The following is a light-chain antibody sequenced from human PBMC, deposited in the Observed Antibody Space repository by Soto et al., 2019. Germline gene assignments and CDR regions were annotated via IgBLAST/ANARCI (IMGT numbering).Light chain of an antibody. CDR3: QQYNSFST. J-gene: IGKJ2*01. CDR2: SAS. V-gene: IGKV1-5*03. Sequence: DIQMTQSPSTLSASVGDRVNITCRASQSVGRWLAWYQQKPGKAPKLLVFSASRLDSGAPSSFSGSGSGTDFNLTNRALQPDYVATYYCQQYNSFSTFGQGTKLEIK. CDR1: QSVGRW.